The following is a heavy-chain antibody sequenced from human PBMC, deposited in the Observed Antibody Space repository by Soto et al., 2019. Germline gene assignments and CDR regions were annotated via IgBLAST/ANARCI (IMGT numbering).Heavy chain of an antibody. CDR1: GGSISSGGYY. V-gene: IGHV4-31*03. Sequence: QVQLQESGPGLVKPSQTLSLTCTVSGGSISSGGYYWSWIRQHPGKGLEWIGYIYYSGSTYYNPSLKSRVXXSXDXXTNPFSLTLSSVTAADTAVYYCATDYGDYVDAFDIWGQGTMVTVSS. D-gene: IGHD4-17*01. CDR2: IYYSGST. CDR3: ATDYGDYVDAFDI. J-gene: IGHJ3*02.